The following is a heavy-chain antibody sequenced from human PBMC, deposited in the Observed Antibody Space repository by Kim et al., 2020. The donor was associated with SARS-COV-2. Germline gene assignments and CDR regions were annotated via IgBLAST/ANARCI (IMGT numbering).Heavy chain of an antibody. Sequence: GGSLRLSCAAFGFTFSSYAMHWVRQAPGKGLEWVAVISYDGSNKYYADSVKGRFTISRDNSKNTLYLQMNSLRAEDTAVYYCARDRRHYGSGSYYARYNWFDPWGQGTLVTVSS. CDR1: GFTFSSYA. CDR2: ISYDGSNK. J-gene: IGHJ5*02. CDR3: ARDRRHYGSGSYYARYNWFDP. D-gene: IGHD3-10*01. V-gene: IGHV3-30-3*01.